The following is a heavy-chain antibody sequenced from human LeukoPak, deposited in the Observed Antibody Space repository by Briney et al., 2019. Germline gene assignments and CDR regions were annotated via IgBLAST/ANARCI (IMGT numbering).Heavy chain of an antibody. CDR2: ISYDGSNK. CDR1: GFTFSNYW. D-gene: IGHD2-2*01. V-gene: IGHV3-30*03. Sequence: GGSLRLSCAASGFTFSNYWMHWVRQAPGKGLEWVAVISYDGSNKDYADSVKGRFTISRDNSKNTLYLQMNSLRGEDTAVYYCARSRDCASTSCYQPFDYWGQGTLVTVSS. J-gene: IGHJ4*02. CDR3: ARSRDCASTSCYQPFDY.